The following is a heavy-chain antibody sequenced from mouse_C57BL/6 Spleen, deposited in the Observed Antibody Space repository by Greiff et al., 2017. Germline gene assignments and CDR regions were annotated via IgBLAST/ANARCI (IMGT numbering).Heavy chain of an antibody. V-gene: IGHV5-6*01. Sequence: DVQLQESGGDLVKPGGSLKLSCAASGFTFSSYGMSWVRQTPDKRLEWVATISSGGSYTYYPDSVKGRFTISRDNAKNTLYLQMSSLKSEDTAMYYCARQGDYDGSWFAYWGQGTLVTVSA. J-gene: IGHJ3*01. CDR2: ISSGGSYT. CDR1: GFTFSSYG. CDR3: ARQGDYDGSWFAY. D-gene: IGHD2-4*01.